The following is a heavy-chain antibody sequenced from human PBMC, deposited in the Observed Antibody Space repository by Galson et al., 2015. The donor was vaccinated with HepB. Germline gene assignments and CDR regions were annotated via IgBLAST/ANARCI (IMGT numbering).Heavy chain of an antibody. CDR3: ARTYTPRLLWFGELFGYGMDV. V-gene: IGHV2-70*01. Sequence: PALVKPTQTLTLTCTFSGFSLSTSGMCVSWIRQPPGKALEWLALIDWDDDKYYSTSLKTRLTISKDTSKNQVVLTMTNMDPVDTATYYCARTYTPRLLWFGELFGYGMDVWGQGTTVTVSS. CDR2: IDWDDDK. D-gene: IGHD3-10*01. J-gene: IGHJ6*02. CDR1: GFSLSTSGMC.